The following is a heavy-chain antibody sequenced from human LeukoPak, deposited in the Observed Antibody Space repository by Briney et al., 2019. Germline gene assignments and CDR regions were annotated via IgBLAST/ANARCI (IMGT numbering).Heavy chain of an antibody. D-gene: IGHD1-14*01. J-gene: IGHJ6*03. CDR2: IYYSGST. Sequence: SETLSLTCTVSGGSISSCYWSWIRQPPGKGLEWIGYIYYSGSTNYNPSLKSRVTISVDTSKNQFSMKLSSVTAADTAVYYCARVLTELSYYYYMDVRGTRTTVTISS. V-gene: IGHV4-59*01. CDR3: ARVLTELSYYYYMDV. CDR1: GGSISSCY.